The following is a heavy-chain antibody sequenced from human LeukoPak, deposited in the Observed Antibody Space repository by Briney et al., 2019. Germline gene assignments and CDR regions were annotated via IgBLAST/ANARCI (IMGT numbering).Heavy chain of an antibody. CDR3: ARDDGLGYYDSSVGAFDI. D-gene: IGHD3-22*01. CDR1: GYTFTSYA. J-gene: IGHJ3*02. CDR2: TNAGNGNT. V-gene: IGHV1-3*02. Sequence: ASVKVSCKASGYTFTSYAMHWVRQAPGQRLEWMGWTNAGNGNTKYSQEFQGRVTITRDTSASTAYMELSSLRSEDMAVYYCARDDGLGYYDSSVGAFDIWGQGTMVTVSS.